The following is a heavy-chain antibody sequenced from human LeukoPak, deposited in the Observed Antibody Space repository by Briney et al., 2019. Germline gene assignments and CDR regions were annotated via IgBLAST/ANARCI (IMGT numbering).Heavy chain of an antibody. CDR2: ISSSSSTI. CDR1: GFTFSSYT. CDR3: ARGLGATKGGVDY. D-gene: IGHD1-26*01. J-gene: IGHJ4*02. V-gene: IGHV3-48*02. Sequence: GGSLRLSCAASGFTFSSYTMNWVRQAPGKGLEWVSYISSSSSTIYYADSVKGLFTISRDNAKNSLYLQMNSLRDEDTAVYYCARGLGATKGGVDYWGQGTLVTVSS.